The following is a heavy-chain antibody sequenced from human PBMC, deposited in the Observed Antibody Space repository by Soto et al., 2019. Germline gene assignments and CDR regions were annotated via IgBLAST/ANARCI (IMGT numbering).Heavy chain of an antibody. CDR1: GFTVGRNY. D-gene: IGHD5-18*01. CDR2: IYTSGST. CDR3: GREEALGTADGIDI. J-gene: IGHJ3*02. Sequence: GGSLRLSCAASGFTVGRNYMSWVRQAPGKGLEWVSVIYTSGSTYYADSVKGRFTVSRDSSKNTLYLQMNTLRPEDTAVYYCGREEALGTADGIDIWGQGTMVTVSS. V-gene: IGHV3-53*01.